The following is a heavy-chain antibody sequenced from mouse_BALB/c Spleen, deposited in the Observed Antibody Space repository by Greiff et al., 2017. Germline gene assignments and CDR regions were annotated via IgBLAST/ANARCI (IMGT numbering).Heavy chain of an antibody. CDR2: IYPGNSDT. CDR1: GYTFTSYW. CDR3: TRLDGYYFFDY. V-gene: IGHV1-5*01. J-gene: IGHJ2*01. Sequence: VQLQQSGTVLARPGASVKMSCKASGYTFTSYWMHWVKQRPGQGLEWIGAIYPGNSDTSYNQKFKGKAKLTAVTSTSTAYMELSSLTNEDSAVYYCTRLDGYYFFDYWGQGTTLTVSS. D-gene: IGHD2-3*01.